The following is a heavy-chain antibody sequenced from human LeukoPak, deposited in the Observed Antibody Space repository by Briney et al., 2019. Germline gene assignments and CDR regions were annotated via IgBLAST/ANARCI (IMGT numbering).Heavy chain of an antibody. D-gene: IGHD6-13*01. CDR1: GFTFDDYA. Sequence: GGSLRLSCAASGFTFDDYAMHWVRQAPGKGLEWVSGISWNSGSIGYADSVKGRFTISRDNPKNSLYLQMNSLRAEDTALYYCAKDKRGPAAGAHFDYWGQGTLVTVSS. CDR2: ISWNSGSI. V-gene: IGHV3-9*01. J-gene: IGHJ4*02. CDR3: AKDKRGPAAGAHFDY.